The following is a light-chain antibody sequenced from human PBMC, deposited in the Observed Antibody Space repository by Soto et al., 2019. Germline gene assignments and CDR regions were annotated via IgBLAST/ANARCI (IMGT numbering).Light chain of an antibody. Sequence: QSVLTPHCSVSGSRGQSVNISCTGTSVDFGVYNYVSWYQHHPVKAPKLMIYDVSERPSGVPDRFSGSKSGNTASLTIYGLQAEDEADYYCCSYAGTFYVFGNGTKVTVL. V-gene: IGLV2-11*01. CDR2: DVS. CDR1: SVDFGVYNY. J-gene: IGLJ1*01. CDR3: CSYAGTFYV.